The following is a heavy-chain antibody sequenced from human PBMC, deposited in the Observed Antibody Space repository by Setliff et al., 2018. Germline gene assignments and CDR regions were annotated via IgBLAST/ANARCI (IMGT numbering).Heavy chain of an antibody. D-gene: IGHD3-22*01. CDR1: GYSFSISW. CDR2: IYPGDSHNI. V-gene: IGHV5-51*01. CDR3: ARRDNYYDTTGYSYYFDD. Sequence: PGESLKISCKDSGYSFSISWIGWVRQMPGKGLDWMGIIYPGDSHNIRYSPSFQGHISISVDKSINTAYLHWSSLKASDTAMYYCARRDNYYDTTGYSYYFDDWGQGTLVTVSS. J-gene: IGHJ4*02.